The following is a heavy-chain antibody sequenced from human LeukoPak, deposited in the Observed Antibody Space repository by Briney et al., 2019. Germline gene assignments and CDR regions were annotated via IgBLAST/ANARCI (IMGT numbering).Heavy chain of an antibody. CDR1: RFTFSSYW. Sequence: PGGSLRLSCAASRFTFSSYWMSWVRQAPGKGLEWVANIKQDGSEKYYVDSVKGRFTISRDNSKNTLYLQMNSLRAEDTAVYYCAKGVGYGGYPYYYYYGMDVWGQGTTVTVSS. J-gene: IGHJ6*02. CDR2: IKQDGSEK. D-gene: IGHD5-12*01. CDR3: AKGVGYGGYPYYYYYGMDV. V-gene: IGHV3-7*03.